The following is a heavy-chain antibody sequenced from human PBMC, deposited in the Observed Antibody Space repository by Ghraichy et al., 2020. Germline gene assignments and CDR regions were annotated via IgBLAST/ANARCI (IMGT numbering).Heavy chain of an antibody. V-gene: IGHV3-48*01. Sequence: GESLNISCAVSGFTLSDYSINWVRQAPGKGLEWISYITSSGKFISYADSVKGRFTVSRDNAKKTLYLQMNSLRGEDTAVYYCARASAVVRFYYYAAMDVW. CDR1: GFTLSDYS. J-gene: IGHJ6*01. CDR3: ARASAVVRFYYYAAMDV. D-gene: IGHD2-2*01. CDR2: ITSSGKFI.